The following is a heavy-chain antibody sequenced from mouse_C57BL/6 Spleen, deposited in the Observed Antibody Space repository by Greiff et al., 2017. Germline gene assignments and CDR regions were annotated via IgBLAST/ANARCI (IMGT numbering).Heavy chain of an antibody. Sequence: VQLQQSGPELVKPGASVKISCKASGYTFTDYYMNWVKQSHGKSLEWIGDINPNNVGTSYNQKFKGKATLTVGKSSSTAYMELRSLTSEDSAVYHCARSDGYSYWYFDVWGTGTTVTVSS. CDR3: ARSDGYSYWYFDV. V-gene: IGHV1-26*01. D-gene: IGHD2-3*01. J-gene: IGHJ1*03. CDR2: INPNNVGT. CDR1: GYTFTDYY.